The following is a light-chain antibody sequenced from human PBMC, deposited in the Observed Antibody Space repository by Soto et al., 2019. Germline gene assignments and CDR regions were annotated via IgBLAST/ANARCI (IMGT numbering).Light chain of an antibody. CDR2: KAS. CDR1: QTIINW. J-gene: IGKJ2*01. CDR3: QQYQTAMYT. V-gene: IGKV1-5*03. Sequence: DIQMTQSPSTLSASVGDRVTIACRASQTIINWLAWYQQKPGKAPKLLIYKASNLESGVSSRFSGSGSGTEFTLTISSLQPDDVATYYGQQYQTAMYTFGQGTKLEIK.